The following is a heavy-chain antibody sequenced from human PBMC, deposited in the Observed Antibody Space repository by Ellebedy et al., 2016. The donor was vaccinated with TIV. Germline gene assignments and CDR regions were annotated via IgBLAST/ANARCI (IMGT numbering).Heavy chain of an antibody. J-gene: IGHJ4*02. CDR2: INAGNGNT. D-gene: IGHD2-15*01. CDR1: GYTFTSYY. Sequence: ASVKVSCKASGYTFTSYYITWVRQAPGQGLEWMGWINAGNGNTKYSQKFQGRVTITRDTSASTAYMELSSLRSEDTAVYYCARKGSGGRELDYWGQGTLVTVSS. CDR3: ARKGSGGRELDY. V-gene: IGHV1-3*01.